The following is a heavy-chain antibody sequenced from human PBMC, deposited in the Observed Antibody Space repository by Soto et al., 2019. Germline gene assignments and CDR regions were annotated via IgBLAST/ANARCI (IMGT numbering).Heavy chain of an antibody. CDR3: VSRPDDAFRNYFDY. CDR2: IRGRSLDT. J-gene: IGHJ4*02. CDR1: GLAFSNFP. D-gene: IGHD3-16*01. Sequence: EVQLLEAGGTLVQPGGSLTLSCATSGLAFSNFPMIWVRRAPGKGLEWVSTIRGRSLDTHYAISVKGRFTVSRDNSKNLVYLHMSSLRAEDTAMYYCVSRPDDAFRNYFDYWGQGTLVTVSP. V-gene: IGHV3-23*01.